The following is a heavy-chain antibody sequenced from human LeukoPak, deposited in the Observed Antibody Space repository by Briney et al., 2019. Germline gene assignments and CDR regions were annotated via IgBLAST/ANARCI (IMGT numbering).Heavy chain of an antibody. J-gene: IGHJ5*02. V-gene: IGHV1-2*02. CDR2: INPNSGDT. CDR1: GYTFTGYY. D-gene: IGHD2-8*01. CDR3: ARAGGYCTNGVCYTYNWFDP. Sequence: ASVNVSCKASGYTFTGYYMHWVRQAPGQGFEWMGWINPNSGDTNYAQKFQGRVTMTRDTSISTAYMELSRLRSDDTAVYYCARAGGYCTNGVCYTYNWFDPWGPGTLLTVSS.